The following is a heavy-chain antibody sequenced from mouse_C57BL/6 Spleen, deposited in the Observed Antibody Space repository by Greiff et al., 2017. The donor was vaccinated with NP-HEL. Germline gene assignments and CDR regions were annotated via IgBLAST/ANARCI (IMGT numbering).Heavy chain of an antibody. J-gene: IGHJ3*01. V-gene: IGHV1-53*01. CDR2: INPRNGGT. Sequence: QVQLQQPGTELVKPGALVKLSCKASGYTFTSYWMHWVKQRPGQGLEWIGNINPRNGGTNYNEKFKSKATLTVDKSSSTAYMQLSSLTSEDSAVYYCARVWYYEYDEGFAYWGQGTLVTVSA. CDR1: GYTFTSYW. D-gene: IGHD2-4*01. CDR3: ARVWYYEYDEGFAY.